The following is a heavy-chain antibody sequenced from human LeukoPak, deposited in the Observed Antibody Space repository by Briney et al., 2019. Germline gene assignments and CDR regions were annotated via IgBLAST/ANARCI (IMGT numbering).Heavy chain of an antibody. V-gene: IGHV3-23*01. CDR3: AKDTLLSNYYYYGMDV. Sequence: QPGGSLRLSCAASGFTLSSYAMSWFRQAPGKGLEWVSAISGSGGSTYYADSVKGRFTISRDNSKNTLYLQMNSLRAEDTAVYYCAKDTLLSNYYYYGMDVWGQGTTVTVSS. CDR2: ISGSGGST. D-gene: IGHD2-21*02. J-gene: IGHJ6*02. CDR1: GFTLSSYA.